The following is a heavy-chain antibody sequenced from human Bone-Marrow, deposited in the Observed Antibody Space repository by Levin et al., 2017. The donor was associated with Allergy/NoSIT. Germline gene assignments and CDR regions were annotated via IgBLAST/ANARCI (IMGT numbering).Heavy chain of an antibody. CDR3: AKLASVMVPTGYFDF. J-gene: IGHJ4*02. CDR1: GFTFSNYA. V-gene: IGHV3-23*01. CDR2: ITAADTT. Sequence: PGGSLRLSCAASGFTFSNYAMSWVRQAPGKGLEWISTITAADTTYYTGSVKGRFTISRDNSKNTLFLQMSSLRAEDTAVFYCAKLASVMVPTGYFDFWGQGILVTVSS. D-gene: IGHD5-18*01.